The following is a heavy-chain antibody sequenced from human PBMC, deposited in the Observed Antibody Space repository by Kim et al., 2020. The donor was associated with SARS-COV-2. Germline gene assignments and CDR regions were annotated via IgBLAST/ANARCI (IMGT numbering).Heavy chain of an antibody. D-gene: IGHD1-26*01. Sequence: GGSLRLSCAASGFTFSNYAMSWVRQAPGKGLEWVSAFSGSGGSTYYADSVKGGFTISRDDSKNTLFLQMNSLRAEDTAVYFCAKRVGATYGYFDYWGQGTLVTVSS. CDR3: AKRVGATYGYFDY. CDR2: FSGSGGST. J-gene: IGHJ4*02. V-gene: IGHV3-23*01. CDR1: GFTFSNYA.